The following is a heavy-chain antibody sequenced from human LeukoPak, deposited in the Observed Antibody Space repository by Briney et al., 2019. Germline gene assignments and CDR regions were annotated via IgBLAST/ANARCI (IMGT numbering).Heavy chain of an antibody. D-gene: IGHD5-18*01. V-gene: IGHV3-23*01. CDR2: ISGSGGST. J-gene: IGHJ4*02. CDR3: AKVAGIQLLKYYFDY. Sequence: GGSLRLSCAASGFTFSSYAMSWVRQAPGKGLEWVSAISGSGGSTYYADSVEGRFTISRDNSKNTLYLQMNSLRAEDTAVYYCAKVAGIQLLKYYFDYWGQGTLVTVSS. CDR1: GFTFSSYA.